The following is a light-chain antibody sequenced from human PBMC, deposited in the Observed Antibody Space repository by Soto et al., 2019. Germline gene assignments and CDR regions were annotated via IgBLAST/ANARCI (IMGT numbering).Light chain of an antibody. CDR3: ISYTTTSTLL. J-gene: IGLJ3*02. V-gene: IGLV2-14*01. Sequence: QSVLTQPASVSGSLGQSITISCTGSNRDIGAYNLVSWYQQYPDTAPKLIIYEVRNRPSGVSYRFTGSRSGNTASLTISALQADDESTFYCISYTTTSTLLFGGGTKVTVL. CDR1: NRDIGAYNL. CDR2: EVR.